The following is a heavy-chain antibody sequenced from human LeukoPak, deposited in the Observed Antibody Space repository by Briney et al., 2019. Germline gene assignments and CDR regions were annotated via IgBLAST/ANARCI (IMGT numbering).Heavy chain of an antibody. CDR3: ARDNGYCSGGSCAPVPFDY. Sequence: PGGSLRLSWAASGFTFSSYNMNWVRQAPGKGLEWVSYISGSTSTIYYADSVKGRFTISRDNAKNSLYLQMHSLRAEDTAVYYCARDNGYCSGGSCAPVPFDYWGQGTLVTVSS. CDR1: GFTFSSYN. CDR2: ISGSTSTI. D-gene: IGHD2-15*01. V-gene: IGHV3-48*01. J-gene: IGHJ4*02.